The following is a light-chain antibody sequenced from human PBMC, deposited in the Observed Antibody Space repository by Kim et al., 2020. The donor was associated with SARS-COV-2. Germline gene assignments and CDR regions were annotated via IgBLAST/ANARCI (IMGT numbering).Light chain of an antibody. CDR1: QDINNY. V-gene: IGKV1-9*01. J-gene: IGKJ2*01. CDR2: VAS. Sequence: SASVEDRVTITCRASQDINNYLAWYQQKPGKAPKLLIYVASTLRSGVPSRFRGSGSGTDFTLTISSLQPENFATYYCQQLKTYPQTFGQGTKLEIK. CDR3: QQLKTYPQT.